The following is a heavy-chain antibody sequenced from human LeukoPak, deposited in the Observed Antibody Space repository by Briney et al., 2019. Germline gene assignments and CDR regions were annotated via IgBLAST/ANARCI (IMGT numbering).Heavy chain of an antibody. CDR3: ARLQQWLGRD. D-gene: IGHD6-19*01. V-gene: IGHV3-53*04. CDR1: GFTFSSYS. CDR2: IYSGGST. Sequence: GGSLRLSCAASGFTFSSYSMNWVRQAPGKGLEWVSIIYSGGSTYYADSVKGRFTIARHNSKNTLYLQMNSLRAEDTAVYYCARLQQWLGRDWGQGTLVTVSS. J-gene: IGHJ4*02.